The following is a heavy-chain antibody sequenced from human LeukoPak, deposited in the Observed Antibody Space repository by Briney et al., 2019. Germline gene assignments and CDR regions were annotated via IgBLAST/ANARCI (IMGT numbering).Heavy chain of an antibody. CDR2: IYYSGST. V-gene: IGHV4-59*01. CDR3: ARELRFLEWTFIDY. CDR1: GGSISSYY. D-gene: IGHD3-3*01. J-gene: IGHJ4*02. Sequence: SETLSLTCTVSGGSISSYYWSWIRQPPGKGLEWIGYIYYSGSTNYNSSLKSRVTISVDTSKNQFSLKLSSVTAADTAVYYCARELRFLEWTFIDYWGQGTLVTVSS.